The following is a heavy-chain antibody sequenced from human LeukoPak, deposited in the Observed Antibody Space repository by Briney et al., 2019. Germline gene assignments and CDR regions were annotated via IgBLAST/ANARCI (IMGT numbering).Heavy chain of an antibody. CDR2: IYHSGST. V-gene: IGHV4-38-2*02. D-gene: IGHD3-9*01. CDR3: ARATSDSYYDILTGGGWGAYYYYMDV. J-gene: IGHJ6*03. CDR1: GYSISSGYY. Sequence: SETLSLTCTVSGYSISSGYYWGWIRQPPGKGLEWIGSIYHSGSTYYNPSLKSRVTISVDTSKNQFSLKLSSVTAADTAVYYCARATSDSYYDILTGGGWGAYYYYMDVWGKGTTVTISS.